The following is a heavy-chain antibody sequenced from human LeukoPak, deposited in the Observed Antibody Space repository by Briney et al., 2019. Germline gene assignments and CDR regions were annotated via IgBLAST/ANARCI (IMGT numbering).Heavy chain of an antibody. Sequence: GGSLRLSXAASGFTFSSYSMNWVRQAPGKGLEWVSSISSSSSYIYYADSVKGRFTISRDNAKNSLYLQMNSLRAEDTAVYYCAIDLGRWVVQWEFDYWGQGTLVTVSS. CDR3: AIDLGRWVVQWEFDY. V-gene: IGHV3-21*01. CDR1: GFTFSSYS. J-gene: IGHJ4*02. CDR2: ISSSSSYI. D-gene: IGHD1-26*01.